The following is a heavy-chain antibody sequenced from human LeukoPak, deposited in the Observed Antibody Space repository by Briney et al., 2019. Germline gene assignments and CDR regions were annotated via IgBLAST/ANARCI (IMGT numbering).Heavy chain of an antibody. Sequence: PGGSLRLSWAASGLTFSSYSMNWVRQAPGKGLEWVSSISSSSSYIYYADSVKGRFTISRDNAKNSLYLQMNSLRAEDTAVYYCARAGSSHPRYYYYYYYMDVWGKGTTVTVSS. CDR2: ISSSSSYI. D-gene: IGHD6-13*01. J-gene: IGHJ6*03. CDR3: ARAGSSHPRYYYYYYYMDV. V-gene: IGHV3-21*01. CDR1: GLTFSSYS.